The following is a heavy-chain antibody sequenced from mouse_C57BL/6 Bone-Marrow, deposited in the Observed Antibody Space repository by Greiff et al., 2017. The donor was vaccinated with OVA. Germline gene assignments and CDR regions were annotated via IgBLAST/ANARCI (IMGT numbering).Heavy chain of an antibody. D-gene: IGHD1-1*01. CDR1: GYTFTSYG. J-gene: IGHJ1*03. V-gene: IGHV1-81*01. Sequence: QVQLKESGAELARPGASVKLSCKASGYTFTSYGISWVKQRTGQGLEWIGEIYPRSGNTYYNEKFKGKATLTADKSSSTAYMELRSLTSEDSAVYFCPLIYYGSPWYFDVWGTGTTVTVSS. CDR3: PLIYYGSPWYFDV. CDR2: IYPRSGNT.